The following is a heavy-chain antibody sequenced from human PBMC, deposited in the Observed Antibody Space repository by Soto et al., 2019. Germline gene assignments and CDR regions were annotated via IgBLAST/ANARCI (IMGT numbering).Heavy chain of an antibody. CDR2: ISYDGSNK. CDR3: AKDRYRMDV. V-gene: IGHV3-30*18. Sequence: GGSLRLSCAASGFTFSSYGMHWVRQAPGKGLEWVAVISYDGSNKYYADSVKGRFTISRDNSKNTLYLQMNSLRAEDTAVYYCAKDRYRMDVWGQGTTVTVS. CDR1: GFTFSSYG. J-gene: IGHJ6*02.